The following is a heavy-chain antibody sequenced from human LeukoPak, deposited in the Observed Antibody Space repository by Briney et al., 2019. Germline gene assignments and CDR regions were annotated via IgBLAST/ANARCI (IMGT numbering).Heavy chain of an antibody. CDR2: ISTGGGSM. Sequence: GGSLRLSCVASGFIFSDYYMTWIRQAPGKGPEWLSYISTGGGSMYYADSVQGRFSMSWDNAKKSMYLQMNSLRAEDTAVYYCAALRITMTRPIDHWGQGTLVTVSS. D-gene: IGHD4-17*01. V-gene: IGHV3-11*01. CDR3: AALRITMTRPIDH. J-gene: IGHJ4*02. CDR1: GFIFSDYY.